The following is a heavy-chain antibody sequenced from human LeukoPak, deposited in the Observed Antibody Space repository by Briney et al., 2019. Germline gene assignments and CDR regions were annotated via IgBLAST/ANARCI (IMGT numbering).Heavy chain of an antibody. J-gene: IGHJ4*02. Sequence: SETLSLTCAVYGGSLSGYYWSWIRQPPGKGLEWIGDSNHSGSTNYNPSLKSRVTISVDTSRNQFSLKLSSVTAADTAVYYCAREPSGTLDYWGQGTLVTVSS. CDR2: SNHSGST. CDR3: AREPSGTLDY. CDR1: GGSLSGYY. D-gene: IGHD1-26*01. V-gene: IGHV4-34*01.